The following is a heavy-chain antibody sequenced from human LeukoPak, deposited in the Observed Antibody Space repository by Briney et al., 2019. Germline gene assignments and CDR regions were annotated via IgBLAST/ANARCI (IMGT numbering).Heavy chain of an antibody. J-gene: IGHJ2*01. Sequence: TSETLSLTCTVSGGSISSSSYYWGWIRQPPGKGLEWIGSIYYSGSTYYNPSLKSRVTISVDTSKNQFSLKLSSVTAADTAVYYCAHMYSSGYFDLWGRGTLVTVSS. CDR3: AHMYSSGYFDL. CDR2: IYYSGST. V-gene: IGHV4-39*07. CDR1: GGSISSSSYY. D-gene: IGHD6-25*01.